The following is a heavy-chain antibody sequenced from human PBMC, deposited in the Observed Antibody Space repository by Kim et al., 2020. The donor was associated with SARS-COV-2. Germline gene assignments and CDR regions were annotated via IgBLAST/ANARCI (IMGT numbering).Heavy chain of an antibody. D-gene: IGHD3-9*01. J-gene: IGHJ6*02. CDR3: ARDFRPLIRYFDWSYYYGMDV. CDR1: GFTFSSYG. Sequence: GGSLRLSCAASGFTFSSYGMHWVRQAPGKGLEWVAVIWYDGSNKYYADSVKGRFTISRDNSKNTLYLQMNSLRAEDTAVYYCARDFRPLIRYFDWSYYYGMDVWGQGTTVTVSS. CDR2: IWYDGSNK. V-gene: IGHV3-33*01.